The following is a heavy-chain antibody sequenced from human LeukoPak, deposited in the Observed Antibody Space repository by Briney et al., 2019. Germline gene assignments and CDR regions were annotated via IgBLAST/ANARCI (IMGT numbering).Heavy chain of an antibody. CDR3: ARIVVVPAAAGHFDY. V-gene: IGHV4-34*01. Sequence: SETLSLTCAVYGGSFSGYYWSWIRQPPGKGLEWIGEINHSGSTNYNPSLKSRVTISVDTSKNQFSLKLSFVTAADTAVYYCARIVVVPAAAGHFDYWGQGTLVTVSS. J-gene: IGHJ4*02. D-gene: IGHD2-2*01. CDR1: GGSFSGYY. CDR2: INHSGST.